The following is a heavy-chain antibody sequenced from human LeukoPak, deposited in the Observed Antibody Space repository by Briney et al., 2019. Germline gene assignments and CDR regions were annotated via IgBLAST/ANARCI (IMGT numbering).Heavy chain of an antibody. Sequence: SETLSLTCAVYGGSFSGYYWSWIRQPPGKGLEWIGYIYYSGSTNYNPSLKSRVTISVDTSKNQFSLKLSSVTAADTAVYYCARGDSSGYYYLNYYYYMDVWGKGTTVTISS. CDR2: IYYSGST. CDR3: ARGDSSGYYYLNYYYYMDV. V-gene: IGHV4-59*01. D-gene: IGHD3-22*01. CDR1: GGSFSGYY. J-gene: IGHJ6*03.